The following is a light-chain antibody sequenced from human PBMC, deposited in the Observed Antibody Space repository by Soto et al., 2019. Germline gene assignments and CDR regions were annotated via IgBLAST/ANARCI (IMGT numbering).Light chain of an antibody. V-gene: IGKV3-11*01. J-gene: IGKJ4*01. CDR3: QQRSNWPLT. CDR2: GAS. CDR1: QSIRSD. Sequence: EIVMTQAPGTLSVSPGERATVSCRASQSIRSDLAWYQQKAGQAPRLLIFGASTRATGIPDKFSGSGSGTDFTLTISSLEPEDFAVYYCQQRSNWPLTFGGGTKVDIK.